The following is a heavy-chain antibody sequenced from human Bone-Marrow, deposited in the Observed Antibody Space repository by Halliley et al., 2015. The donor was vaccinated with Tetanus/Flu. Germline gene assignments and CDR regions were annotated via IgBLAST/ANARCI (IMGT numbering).Heavy chain of an antibody. Sequence: TLSLTCTVSGGSIGNYYWTWIRQAPGKGLEWIGYIYYSGGTNYNRSLKSRVTISVDKSKNQFSVNLRSVTAADTAVYYCAREAYSYYGMDVWGQGTTVIVSS. CDR3: AREAYSYYGMDV. CDR1: GGSIGNYY. J-gene: IGHJ6*02. CDR2: IYYSGGT. V-gene: IGHV4-59*01.